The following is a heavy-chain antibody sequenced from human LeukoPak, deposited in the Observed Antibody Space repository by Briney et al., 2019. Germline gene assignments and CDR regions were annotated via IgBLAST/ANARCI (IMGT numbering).Heavy chain of an antibody. CDR2: IRYDGSNK. Sequence: GGSLRLSCAASGFTFSSYGMHWVRQAPGKGLEWVAFIRYDGSNKYYADSVKGRFTISRDNSKNTLYLQMNSLRAEDTAVYYCAKVGELRYFDWLLKDPYVEYYFDYWGQGTLVTVSS. CDR3: AKVGELRYFDWLLKDPYVEYYFDY. D-gene: IGHD3-9*01. V-gene: IGHV3-30*02. J-gene: IGHJ4*02. CDR1: GFTFSSYG.